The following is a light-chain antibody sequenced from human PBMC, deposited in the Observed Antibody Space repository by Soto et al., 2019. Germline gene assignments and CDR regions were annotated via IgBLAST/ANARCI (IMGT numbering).Light chain of an antibody. Sequence: QSALTQPPSASGSPGQSVTISCTGTSSDVGGYDYVSWYQHHPGKAPKLMIYEVNKRPSEVPDRFSGSKSGNTASLTVSGLQAEDEADYYCSSYAGSNILLFGGGTKLTVL. CDR1: SSDVGGYDY. CDR2: EVN. J-gene: IGLJ2*01. CDR3: SSYAGSNILL. V-gene: IGLV2-8*01.